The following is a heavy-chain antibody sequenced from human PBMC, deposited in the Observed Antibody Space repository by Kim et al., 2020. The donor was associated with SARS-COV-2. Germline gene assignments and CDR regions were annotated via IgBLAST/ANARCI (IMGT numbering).Heavy chain of an antibody. CDR1: GYTFTSYA. D-gene: IGHD2-15*01. J-gene: IGHJ4*02. CDR2: INTNTGNP. CDR3: ARDRSELVVVGYFDY. V-gene: IGHV7-4-1*02. Sequence: ASVKVSWKASGYTFTSYAMNWVRQAPGQGLEWMGWINTNTGNPTYAQGFTGRFVFSLDTSVSTAYLQISSLKAEDTAVYYCARDRSELVVVGYFDYWGQGTLVTVSS.